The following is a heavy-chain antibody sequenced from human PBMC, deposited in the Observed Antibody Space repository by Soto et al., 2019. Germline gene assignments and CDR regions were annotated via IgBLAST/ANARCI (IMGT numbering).Heavy chain of an antibody. V-gene: IGHV6-1*01. CDR1: GDSVSSNSAA. D-gene: IGHD3-9*01. Sequence: SQTLSLTCAISGDSVSSNSAAWNWIRQSPSRGLEWLGRTYYRSKWYNDYAVSVKSRITINPDTSKNQFSLQLYSVTPEDTAVYYCARTDILTGYYQYYFDYWGQGTLVTVSS. CDR2: TYYRSKWYN. CDR3: ARTDILTGYYQYYFDY. J-gene: IGHJ4*02.